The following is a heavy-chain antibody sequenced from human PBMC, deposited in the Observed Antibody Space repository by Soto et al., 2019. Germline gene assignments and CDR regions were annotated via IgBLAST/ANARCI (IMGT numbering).Heavy chain of an antibody. CDR2: IIPIFGTA. CDR3: ARDNSPYYYDSSGYYSSFDY. Sequence: SVKVSCKASGGTFSSYAISWVRQAPGQGLEWMGGIIPIFGTANYAQKFQGRVTITADESTSTAYMELSSLRSEDTAVYYCARDNSPYYYDSSGYYSSFDYWG. CDR1: GGTFSSYA. D-gene: IGHD3-22*01. V-gene: IGHV1-69*13. J-gene: IGHJ4*01.